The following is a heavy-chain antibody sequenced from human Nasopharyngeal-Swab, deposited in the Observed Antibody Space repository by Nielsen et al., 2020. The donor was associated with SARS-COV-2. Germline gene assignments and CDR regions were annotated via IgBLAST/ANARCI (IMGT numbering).Heavy chain of an antibody. CDR3: ARGGLGGFDY. Sequence: GEPLKISCAASGFTFSSYSMNWVRQAPGKGLEWVSSISSSSSYIYYADSVKGRFTISRDNAKNSLYLQMNSLRAEDTAVYYCARGGLGGFDYWGQGTLVTVSS. V-gene: IGHV3-21*01. J-gene: IGHJ4*02. CDR2: ISSSSSYI. CDR1: GFTFSSYS. D-gene: IGHD3-16*01.